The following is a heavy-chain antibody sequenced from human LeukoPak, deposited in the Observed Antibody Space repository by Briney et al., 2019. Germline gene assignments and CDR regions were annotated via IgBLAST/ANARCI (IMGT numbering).Heavy chain of an antibody. Sequence: PGGSLRLSCAASGFTFSSYAMSWVRQAPGKGLEWVSAISGSGGSTYYADSVKGRFTISRDNSKNTLYLQMNSLRAEDTAVYYCAKTHPYDYVWGSSAHRDAFDIWGQGTMVTVSS. CDR1: GFTFSSYA. V-gene: IGHV3-23*01. J-gene: IGHJ3*02. D-gene: IGHD3-16*01. CDR2: ISGSGGST. CDR3: AKTHPYDYVWGSSAHRDAFDI.